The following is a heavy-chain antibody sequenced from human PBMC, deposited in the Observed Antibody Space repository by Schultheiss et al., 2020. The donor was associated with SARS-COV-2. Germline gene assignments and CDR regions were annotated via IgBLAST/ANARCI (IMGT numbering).Heavy chain of an antibody. V-gene: IGHV3-66*01. D-gene: IGHD6-19*01. CDR1: GFTFSSYA. CDR3: ARGYEWLAEAFDY. CDR2: IYSGGST. J-gene: IGHJ4*02. Sequence: GGSLRLSCAASGFTFSSYAMHWVRQAPGKGLEWVSVIYSGGSTYYADSVKGRFTISRDNAKNTLYLQMNSLRAEDTAVYYCARGYEWLAEAFDYWGQGTLVTVSS.